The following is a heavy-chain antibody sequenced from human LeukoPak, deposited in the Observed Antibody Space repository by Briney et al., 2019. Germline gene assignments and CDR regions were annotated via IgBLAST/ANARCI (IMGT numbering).Heavy chain of an antibody. J-gene: IGHJ4*02. Sequence: SETLSLTCTVSGDSVIYSYWSWIRQPAGKGLELIGRLSAASTPDYNPSLKSRLTMSVDTSKNQFSLRLSSVTAADTAVYYCVRGYHISINNWFDYWGQGALVTVSS. D-gene: IGHD3-3*01. CDR2: LSAASTP. CDR3: VRGYHISINNWFDY. V-gene: IGHV4-4*07. CDR1: GDSVIYSY.